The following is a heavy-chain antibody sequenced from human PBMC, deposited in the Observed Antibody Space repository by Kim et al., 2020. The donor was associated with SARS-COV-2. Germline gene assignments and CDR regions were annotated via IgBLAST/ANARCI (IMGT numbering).Heavy chain of an antibody. J-gene: IGHJ5*02. CDR3: TRSIQPTTYDTMVRGVIGGNWFDP. CDR1: GFTFSGSA. Sequence: GGSLRLSCAASGFTFSGSAMHWVRQASGKGLEWVGRIRSKANSYATAYAASVKGRFTISRDDSKNTAYLQMNSLKTEDTAVYYCTRSIQPTTYDTMVRGVIGGNWFDPWGQGTLVTVSS. CDR2: IRSKANSYAT. V-gene: IGHV3-73*01. D-gene: IGHD3-10*01.